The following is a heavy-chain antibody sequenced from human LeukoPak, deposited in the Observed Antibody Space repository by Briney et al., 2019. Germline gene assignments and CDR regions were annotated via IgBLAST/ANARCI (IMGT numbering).Heavy chain of an antibody. J-gene: IGHJ4*02. CDR2: ISYDGSNK. V-gene: IGHV3-30*04. Sequence: PGRSLRLSCVASGFTFSSSTMHWVRQAPGKGLEWVAVISYDGSNKYYADSVKGRFTISRDNSKNTLYLQMNSLRAEDTAVYYCAKGGGATLVDYFDYWGQGTLVTVSS. CDR3: AKGGGATLVDYFDY. D-gene: IGHD1-26*01. CDR1: GFTFSSST.